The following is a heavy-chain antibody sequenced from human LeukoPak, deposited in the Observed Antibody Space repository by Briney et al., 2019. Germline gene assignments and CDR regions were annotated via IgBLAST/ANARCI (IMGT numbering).Heavy chain of an antibody. CDR1: GGFITNYY. CDR2: IYYTGST. J-gene: IGHJ4*02. Sequence: ETLSLTCTVSGGFITNYYWSWIRQPPGKGLELIGYIYYTGSTNYNPSLRSRVAMSVDTSKNQLSLKLNSVTAADTAVYYCARDPLTFYFDYWGQGILVTVSS. CDR3: ARDPLTFYFDY. V-gene: IGHV4-59*01. D-gene: IGHD3-9*01.